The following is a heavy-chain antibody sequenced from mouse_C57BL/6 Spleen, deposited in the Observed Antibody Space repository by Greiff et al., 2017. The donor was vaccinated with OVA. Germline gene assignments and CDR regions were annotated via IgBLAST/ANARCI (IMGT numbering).Heavy chain of an antibody. CDR1: GFTFSDYG. J-gene: IGHJ3*01. CDR2: ISSGSSTI. CDR3: AREVWFAY. Sequence: EVKLMESGGGLVKPGGSLKLSCAASGFTFSDYGMHWVRQAPEKGLEWVAYISSGSSTIYYADTVKGRFTNSSDNAKNTLFLQMTSLRSEDAAMSYCAREVWFAYWGQGTLVTVSA. V-gene: IGHV5-17*01.